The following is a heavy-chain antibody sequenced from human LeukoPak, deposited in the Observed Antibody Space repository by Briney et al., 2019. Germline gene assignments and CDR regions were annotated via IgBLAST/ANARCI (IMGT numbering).Heavy chain of an antibody. CDR3: ATGRWGVDY. J-gene: IGHJ4*02. V-gene: IGHV4-59*08. D-gene: IGHD3-16*01. CDR1: GGSISNYF. CDR2: IYYTGST. Sequence: PSETLSLTCTVSGGSISNYFWSWIRQPPGKGLEWIGYIYYTGSTNFNPSLKSRVTISVDTSRNQFSLKLSSVTAADTAVYYCATGRWGVDYWGQGTLVTVSS.